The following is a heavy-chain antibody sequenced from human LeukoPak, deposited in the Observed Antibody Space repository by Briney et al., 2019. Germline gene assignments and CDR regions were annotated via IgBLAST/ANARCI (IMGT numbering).Heavy chain of an antibody. V-gene: IGHV3-73*01. J-gene: IGHJ4*02. CDR3: TRQGPTVDY. CDR1: GFTFSDSA. Sequence: GGSLRLSCAASGFTFSDSAMHWVRQASRKGLEWVGRIRSKANSYATAYAASVKGRFTISRDDSKNTAYLQMNSLKTEDTAVYYCTRQGPTVDYWGQGTLVTVSS. CDR2: IRSKANSYAT.